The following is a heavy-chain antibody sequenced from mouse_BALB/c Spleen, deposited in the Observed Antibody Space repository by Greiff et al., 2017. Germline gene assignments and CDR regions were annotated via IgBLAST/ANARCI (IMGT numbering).Heavy chain of an antibody. D-gene: IGHD2-14*01. J-gene: IGHJ4*01. Sequence: QVQLQQSGPELVKPGASVKISCKASGYAFSSSWMNWVKQRPGQGLEWIGRIYPGDGDTNYNGKFKGKATLTADKSSSTAYMQLSSLTSVDSAVYFCARKVRRSIYAMDDWGQGTSVTVSS. V-gene: IGHV1-82*01. CDR2: IYPGDGDT. CDR1: GYAFSSSW. CDR3: ARKVRRSIYAMDD.